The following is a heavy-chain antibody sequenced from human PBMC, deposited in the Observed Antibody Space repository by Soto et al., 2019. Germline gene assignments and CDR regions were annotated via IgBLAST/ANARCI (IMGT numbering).Heavy chain of an antibody. D-gene: IGHD3-22*01. CDR1: GGSISSGGYY. Sequence: SETPSLTCTVSGGSISSGGYYWSWIRQHPGKGLEWIGYIYYSGSPYYNPSLKSRVTISVDTSKNQFSLKLSSVTAADTAVYYCAKTSGYYDSSGPYYFDYWGQGTLVTVSS. CDR3: AKTSGYYDSSGPYYFDY. J-gene: IGHJ4*02. CDR2: IYYSGSP. V-gene: IGHV4-31*03.